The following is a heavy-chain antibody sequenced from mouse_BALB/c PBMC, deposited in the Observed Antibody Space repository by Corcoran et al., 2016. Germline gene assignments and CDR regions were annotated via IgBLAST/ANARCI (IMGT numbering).Heavy chain of an antibody. V-gene: IGHV14-3*02. J-gene: IGHJ2*01. CDR3: GRSREGNYVVY. Sequence: EVQLQQSGAEVVKTGASVKLSCTASGFNIKDTYMHWVKQRPEQGLEWIGRIDPANGSTKYDPKFQGKATLTEDTSSNKVYLQLSSLTSEATAVYYCGRSREGNYVVYWGQGTTLTVSS. CDR1: GFNIKDTY. D-gene: IGHD2-1*01. CDR2: IDPANGST.